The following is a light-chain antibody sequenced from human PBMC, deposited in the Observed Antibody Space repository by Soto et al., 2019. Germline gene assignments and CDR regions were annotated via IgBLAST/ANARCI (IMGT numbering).Light chain of an antibody. CDR1: QSVSTN. Sequence: IVMTQSPATLPVSPGERATLSCRASQSVSTNVAWYQQKPGLAPRLLIYGASTRATGVPARFSGSGSGTEFTLTISGLQSEDFGVYYCQHYNNWPPWTFGQGTKVEIK. J-gene: IGKJ1*01. CDR2: GAS. V-gene: IGKV3-15*01. CDR3: QHYNNWPPWT.